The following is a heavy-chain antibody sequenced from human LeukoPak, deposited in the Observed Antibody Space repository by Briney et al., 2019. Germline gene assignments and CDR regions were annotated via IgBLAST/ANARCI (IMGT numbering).Heavy chain of an antibody. CDR1: GFTFSGYS. CDR2: ISSSSSYI. V-gene: IGHV3-21*01. CDR3: ARGITTVTDHDAFDI. Sequence: GGSLRLSCAASGFTFSGYSMNWVRQAPGKWLEWVSSISSSSSYIYYADSVKGRFTISRDNAKNSLYLQMNSLRAEDTAVYYCARGITTVTDHDAFDIWGQGTMVTVSS. J-gene: IGHJ3*02. D-gene: IGHD4-17*01.